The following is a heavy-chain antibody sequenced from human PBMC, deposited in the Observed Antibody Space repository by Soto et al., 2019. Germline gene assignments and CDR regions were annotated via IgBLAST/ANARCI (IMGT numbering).Heavy chain of an antibody. CDR3: ASTYSSEGWYFDY. CDR2: GSTGAATT. J-gene: IGHJ4*02. D-gene: IGHD6-25*01. Sequence: EVPLLESGGGLVQPGGSLRLSCAASGFTFSSYGMSWVRQAPGKGLEWVSTGSTGAATTDYADSVKGRFTISRDNSKNTLNLQMHSLRVEDTALYYCASTYSSEGWYFDYWGQGTLVTVSS. CDR1: GFTFSSYG. V-gene: IGHV3-23*01.